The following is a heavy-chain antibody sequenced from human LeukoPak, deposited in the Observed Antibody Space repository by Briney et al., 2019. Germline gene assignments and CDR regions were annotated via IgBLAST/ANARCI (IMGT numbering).Heavy chain of an antibody. Sequence: GGSLRLSCAASGFTFDDYGMSWVRQAPGKGLEWVSGINWNGGSTGYADSVKGGFTISSDNAKNSLYLQMNSLGAEDPALYYCARVPLQYSSGVSRTYYYYMDVWGKGTTVTVSS. D-gene: IGHD6-19*01. CDR2: INWNGGST. J-gene: IGHJ6*03. CDR3: ARVPLQYSSGVSRTYYYYMDV. CDR1: GFTFDDYG. V-gene: IGHV3-20*04.